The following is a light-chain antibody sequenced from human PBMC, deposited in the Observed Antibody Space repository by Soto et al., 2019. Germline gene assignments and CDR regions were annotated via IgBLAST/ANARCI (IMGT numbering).Light chain of an antibody. CDR2: GAS. Sequence: EIVLTQSPGTLSLSPGERATLSCRASQSVSSSYLAWYQQKPGQAPRLLIYGASSRATGIPDRFSGSGSGTDFTLTISRLEPKDFAVYYCQQFGSDVTCGQGTRWIS. V-gene: IGKV3-20*01. CDR3: QQFGSDVT. J-gene: IGKJ1*01. CDR1: QSVSSSY.